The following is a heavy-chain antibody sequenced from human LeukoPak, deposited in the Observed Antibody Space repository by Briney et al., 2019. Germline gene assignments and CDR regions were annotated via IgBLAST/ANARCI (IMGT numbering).Heavy chain of an antibody. CDR1: GGSISSGSYY. V-gene: IGHV4-61*02. J-gene: IGHJ3*02. D-gene: IGHD4/OR15-4a*01. CDR2: IYTSGST. Sequence: SSQTLSLTCTVSGGSISSGSYYWSWIRQPAGKGLEWIGRIYTSGSTNYNPSLKSRVTISVDTSKNQFSLKLSSVTAADTAMYYCASGYGVFAFDIWGQGTMVTVSS. CDR3: ASGYGVFAFDI.